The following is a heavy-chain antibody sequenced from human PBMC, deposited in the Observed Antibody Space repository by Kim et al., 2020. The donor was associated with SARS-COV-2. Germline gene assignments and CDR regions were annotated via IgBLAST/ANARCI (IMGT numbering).Heavy chain of an antibody. V-gene: IGHV4-34*01. CDR2: INHSGST. CDR1: GGSFSGYY. D-gene: IGHD3-10*01. Sequence: SETLSLTCAVYGGSFSGYYWSWIRQPPGKGLEWIGEINHSGSTNYNPSLKSRVTISVDTSKNQFSLKLSSVTAADTAVYYCARGSLVLLWFGESVTFDYWGQGTLVTVSS. CDR3: ARGSLVLLWFGESVTFDY. J-gene: IGHJ4*02.